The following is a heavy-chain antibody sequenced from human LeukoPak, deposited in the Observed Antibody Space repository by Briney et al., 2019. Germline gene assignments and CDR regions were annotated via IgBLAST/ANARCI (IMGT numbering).Heavy chain of an antibody. D-gene: IGHD4-17*01. CDR1: GGSISSSSYY. Sequence: PSETLSLTCTVSGGSISSSSYYWGWIRQPPGKGLEWIGSIYYSGSTYYNPSLKSRVTISVDTSKNQFSLKLSSVTAADTAVYYCARFHGDYSFDYWGQGTLVTVSS. V-gene: IGHV4-39*01. CDR2: IYYSGST. J-gene: IGHJ4*02. CDR3: ARFHGDYSFDY.